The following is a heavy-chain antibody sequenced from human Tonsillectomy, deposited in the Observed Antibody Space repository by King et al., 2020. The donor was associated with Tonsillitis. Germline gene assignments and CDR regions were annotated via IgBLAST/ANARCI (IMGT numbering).Heavy chain of an antibody. Sequence: VQLPQWGAGLLKPSETLSLTCAVYGGSFRHYHWNWIRQPPGKGLEWIGELKHGGSTNYNPSLRSRVTISVDRSKNQFSLNLRSVTAADTAVYYCARGQIVVLENDAFDIWGQGTMVTVSS. CDR2: LKHGGST. CDR3: ARGQIVVLENDAFDI. V-gene: IGHV4-34*01. J-gene: IGHJ3*02. D-gene: IGHD3-22*01. CDR1: GGSFRHYH.